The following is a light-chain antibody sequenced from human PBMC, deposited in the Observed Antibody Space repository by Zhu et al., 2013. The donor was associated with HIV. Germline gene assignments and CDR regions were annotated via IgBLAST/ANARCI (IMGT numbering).Light chain of an antibody. CDR3: QSYDTSLSDSYV. J-gene: IGLJ1*01. Sequence: QSVLTQPPSVSGAPGQSVTISCTGSSSNIGAGYDVHWYQQLPGTAPKILIFGNNNRPSGVPDRFSGSKSGTSASLAITGLQAEDEADYYCQSYDTSLSDSYVFGTGTKVTV. CDR2: GNN. CDR1: SSNIGAGYD. V-gene: IGLV1-40*01.